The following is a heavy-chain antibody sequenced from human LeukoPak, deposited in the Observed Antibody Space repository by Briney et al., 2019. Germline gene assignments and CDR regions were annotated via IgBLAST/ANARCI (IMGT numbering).Heavy chain of an antibody. D-gene: IGHD4-23*01. CDR2: IYFGGTT. Sequence: SETLSLTCSVSGGSIKNYYWSWIRQPPGKGLEWLGNIYFGGTTDYNSSLKSRLSISVDTFKNQLSLNLQSVTAADTATYYCARHRSDTGGKKGVNWFDPWGQGTLVTVSS. V-gene: IGHV4-59*01. CDR1: GGSIKNYY. J-gene: IGHJ5*02. CDR3: ARHRSDTGGKKGVNWFDP.